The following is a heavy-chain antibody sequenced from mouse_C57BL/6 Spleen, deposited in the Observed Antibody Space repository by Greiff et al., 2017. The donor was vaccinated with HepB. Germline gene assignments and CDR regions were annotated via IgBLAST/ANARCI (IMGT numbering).Heavy chain of an antibody. D-gene: IGHD3-2*02. V-gene: IGHV1-15*01. CDR2: IDPETGGT. CDR3: TRSSDSSGYNAMDY. CDR1: GYTFTDYE. J-gene: IGHJ4*01. Sequence: QVQLQQSGAELVRPGASVTLSCKASGYTFTDYEMHWVKQTPVHGLEWIGAIDPETGGTAYNQKFKGKAILTADKSSSTAYMELRSLTSEDSAVYYCTRSSDSSGYNAMDYWGQGTSVTVSS.